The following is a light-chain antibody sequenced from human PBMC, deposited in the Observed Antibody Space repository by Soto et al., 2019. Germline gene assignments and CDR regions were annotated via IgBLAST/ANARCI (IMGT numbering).Light chain of an antibody. CDR3: ISYAASNNLGV. J-gene: IGLJ2*01. CDR2: EVS. CDR1: SSDVGGYNY. V-gene: IGLV2-8*01. Sequence: QSALTQPPSASGSPGQSVTISCIGTSSDVGGYNYVSWYQQHPGKAPKLMIYEVSKRPSVVPDRFSGSKSGNTASLTVSGLQAEDEADYYCISYAASNNLGVFGGGTKLTVL.